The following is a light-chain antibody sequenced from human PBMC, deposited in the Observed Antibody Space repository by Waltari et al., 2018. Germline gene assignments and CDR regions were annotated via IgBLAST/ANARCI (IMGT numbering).Light chain of an antibody. CDR1: QSVGTY. CDR3: QQRSSWTPHT. V-gene: IGKV3-11*01. J-gene: IGKJ2*01. CDR2: DAS. Sequence: EIVLTQSPATLSLSRGETATLSCRASQSVGTYLAWYQQKPGQAPRLLIYDASNRATGIPDRFRGSGSGTDFTLTISSLEPEDFALYYCQQRSSWTPHTFGQGARLEIK.